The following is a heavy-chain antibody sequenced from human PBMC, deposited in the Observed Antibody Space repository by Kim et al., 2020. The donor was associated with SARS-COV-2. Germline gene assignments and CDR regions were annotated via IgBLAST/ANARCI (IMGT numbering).Heavy chain of an antibody. Sequence: ASVKVSCKPSGYTFTNYFIHWLRQAPGQGLEWMGVINPNSGSTSYPQKFEGRVTMTRDTSTSTVYMELSSLGSEDTAVYYCARDRSTTSGFDYWGQGTLVTVSS. CDR3: ARDRSTTSGFDY. CDR2: INPNSGST. J-gene: IGHJ4*02. D-gene: IGHD2-2*01. CDR1: GYTFTNYF. V-gene: IGHV1-46*01.